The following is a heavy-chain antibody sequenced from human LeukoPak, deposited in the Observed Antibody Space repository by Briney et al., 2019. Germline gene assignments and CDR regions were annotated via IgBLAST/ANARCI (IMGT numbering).Heavy chain of an antibody. Sequence: PGGSLRLSCAASGFTFSSYAMSWVRQAPGKGLEWASAISGSGGSTYYADSVKGRFTISRDNSKNTLYLQMNSLRAEDTAVYYCAKDPGSSWIPVGWFDPWGQGTLVTVSS. V-gene: IGHV3-23*01. J-gene: IGHJ5*02. CDR2: ISGSGGST. D-gene: IGHD6-13*01. CDR1: GFTFSSYA. CDR3: AKDPGSSWIPVGWFDP.